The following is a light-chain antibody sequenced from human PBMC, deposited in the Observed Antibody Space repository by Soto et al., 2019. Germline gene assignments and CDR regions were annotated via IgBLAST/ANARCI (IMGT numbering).Light chain of an antibody. CDR1: QRVYSN. CDR2: GAS. CDR3: QQYTNWPPNT. Sequence: EILMTQSPDTLSVSPGESATLSCRASQRVYSNLAWYQQRPGQAPRLLIYGASTRATGVPARFSGRGSGTEFTLTISSLQSEDFAVYYCQQYTNWPPNTFGQGTQLEIK. J-gene: IGKJ5*01. V-gene: IGKV3-15*01.